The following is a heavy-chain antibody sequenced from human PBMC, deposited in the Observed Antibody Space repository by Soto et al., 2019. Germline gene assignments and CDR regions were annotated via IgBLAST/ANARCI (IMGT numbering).Heavy chain of an antibody. CDR2: IGADNGDT. D-gene: IGHD1-1*01. CDR3: SRDWKGAEGFDP. J-gene: IGHJ5*02. V-gene: IGHV1-18*01. CDR1: GYTFSTYG. Sequence: QVQLVQSGAEVKKPGASVKVSCNASGYTFSTYGFSWVRQAPGQGLEWMGWIGADNGDTNYAQNFQGRVTMTTDTSTTTSYMELRSLTSDATAVYFCSRDWKGAEGFDPWGQGTLVTVSS.